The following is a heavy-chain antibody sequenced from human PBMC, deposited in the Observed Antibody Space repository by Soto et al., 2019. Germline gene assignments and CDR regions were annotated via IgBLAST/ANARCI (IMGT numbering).Heavy chain of an antibody. CDR1: GFTFSSYG. V-gene: IGHV3-33*01. CDR3: ARESIAAAGPFDY. D-gene: IGHD6-13*01. Sequence: QVQLVESGGGVVQPGRSLRLSCAASGFTFSSYGMHWVRQAPGKGLEWVAVIWYDGSNKYYADSVKGRFTISRDNSKNTLYRQMNSLRAEDTAVYYCARESIAAAGPFDYWGQGTLVTVSS. CDR2: IWYDGSNK. J-gene: IGHJ4*02.